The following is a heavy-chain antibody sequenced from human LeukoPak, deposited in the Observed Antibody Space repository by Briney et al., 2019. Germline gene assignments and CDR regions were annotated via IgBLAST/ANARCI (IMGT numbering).Heavy chain of an antibody. D-gene: IGHD1-26*01. J-gene: IGHJ4*02. CDR2: INHSGST. Sequence: SETLSLTCAVYGGSFSGYYWSWIRQPPGKGLEWIGEINHSGSTNYNPSLKSRVTISVDTSKNQFSLKLSSVAAADTAVYYCARDSIGGSYDYWGQGTLVTVSS. CDR1: GGSFSGYY. CDR3: ARDSIGGSYDY. V-gene: IGHV4-34*01.